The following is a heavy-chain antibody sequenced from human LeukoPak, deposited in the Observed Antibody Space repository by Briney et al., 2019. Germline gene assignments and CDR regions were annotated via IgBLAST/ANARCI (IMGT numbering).Heavy chain of an antibody. CDR1: GYTFTVYY. V-gene: IGHV1-2*02. CDR3: AKDFLGRGYSDVVGLAFDY. D-gene: IGHD5-18*01. CDR2: INPNSGGT. Sequence: GASVKVSCKASGYTFTVYYMHWVRQAPGQGLEWVGRINPNSGGTNYAQKFQGRVTMTRDTSISTAYMELSRLRSDDTAVYYCAKDFLGRGYSDVVGLAFDYWGQGTLVPVSS. J-gene: IGHJ4*02.